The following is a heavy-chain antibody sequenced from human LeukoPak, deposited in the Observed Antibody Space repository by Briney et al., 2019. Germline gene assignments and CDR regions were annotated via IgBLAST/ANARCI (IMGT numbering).Heavy chain of an antibody. Sequence: GGSLRLSCAASGFTFSNYAMHWVRQAPGKGLEWVAVISYDETNKYYEDSVKGRFTISRDSSKNTLYLQMSSLRDEDTAVYYCAKNNDYGGSYWYFDLWGRGTLVTVSS. CDR1: GFTFSNYA. J-gene: IGHJ2*01. D-gene: IGHD4-23*01. V-gene: IGHV3-30*04. CDR3: AKNNDYGGSYWYFDL. CDR2: ISYDETNK.